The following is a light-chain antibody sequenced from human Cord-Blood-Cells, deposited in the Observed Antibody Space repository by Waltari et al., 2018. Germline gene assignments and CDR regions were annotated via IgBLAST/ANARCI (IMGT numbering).Light chain of an antibody. CDR3: CSYAGSSTLAV. V-gene: IGLV2-23*01. Sequence: QSALTQPASVSGSTGQSITITCTGTSSDVGSYHLVSWYQQHPGKAPKLMSYEGSKQPSGVSNRFSGSKSVNTASLTISGLQAEDEADYYCCSYAGSSTLAVFGGGTQLTVL. CDR2: EGS. CDR1: SSDVGSYHL. J-gene: IGLJ7*01.